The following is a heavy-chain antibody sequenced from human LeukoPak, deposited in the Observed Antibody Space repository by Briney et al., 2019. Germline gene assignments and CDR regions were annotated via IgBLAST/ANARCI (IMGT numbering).Heavy chain of an antibody. J-gene: IGHJ6*02. D-gene: IGHD4-17*01. CDR2: ISGSAGST. Sequence: GGSLRLSCAASGFTFSSYWMSWVRQAPGKGLEWVSGISGSAGSTYYADSVKGRFTISRDNSKNTLYLQMNSLRAEDTAVYYCAKGDGDYAYYYYYSMDVWGQGTTVTVSS. CDR3: AKGDGDYAYYYYYSMDV. CDR1: GFTFSSYW. V-gene: IGHV3-23*01.